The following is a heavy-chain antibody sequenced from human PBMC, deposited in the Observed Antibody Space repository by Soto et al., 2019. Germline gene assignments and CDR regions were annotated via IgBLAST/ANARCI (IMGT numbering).Heavy chain of an antibody. D-gene: IGHD5-12*01. Sequence: GGSLRLSCAASGFTFSSYAMSWVRQAPGKGLEWVSAISGSGGSTYYADSVKGRFTISRDNSKNTLYLQMNSLRAEDTAVYYCAKVLEMATIWAGGYWGQGTLVTVS. CDR3: AKVLEMATIWAGGY. J-gene: IGHJ4*02. CDR2: ISGSGGST. CDR1: GFTFSSYA. V-gene: IGHV3-23*01.